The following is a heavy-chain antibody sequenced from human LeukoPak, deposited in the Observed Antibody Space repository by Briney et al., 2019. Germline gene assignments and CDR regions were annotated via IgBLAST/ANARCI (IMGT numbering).Heavy chain of an antibody. J-gene: IGHJ6*02. D-gene: IGHD2-21*02. CDR3: ARARGEVTDRYYYYYGMDV. V-gene: IGHV3-33*01. CDR2: IWYDGSNK. CDR1: GFTFSSYG. Sequence: GGPLRLSCAASGFTFSSYGMHWVRQAPGKGLEWVAVIWYDGSNKYYADSVKGRFTISRDNSKNTLYLQMNSLRAEDTAVYYCARARGEVTDRYYYYYGMDVWGQGTTVTVSS.